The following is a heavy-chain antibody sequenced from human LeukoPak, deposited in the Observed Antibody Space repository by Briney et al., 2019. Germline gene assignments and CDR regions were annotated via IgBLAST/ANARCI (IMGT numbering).Heavy chain of an antibody. D-gene: IGHD1-26*01. CDR1: GFTFSSYW. CDR2: INQDGSEK. V-gene: IGHV3-7*05. CDR3: ARARGGSNSDY. Sequence: GGSLRLSCAASGFTFSSYWMRWVRQAPGQGLDWVASINQDGSEKYYVDSVKGRFTISRDNAKNSLYLQMNSLRADDTAVYYCARARGGSNSDYWGQGTLVTVSS. J-gene: IGHJ4*02.